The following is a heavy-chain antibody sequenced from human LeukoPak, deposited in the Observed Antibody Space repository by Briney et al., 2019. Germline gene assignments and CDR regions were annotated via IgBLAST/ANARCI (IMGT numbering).Heavy chain of an antibody. CDR2: IYYSGST. CDR3: ARDLEWHDAFDI. D-gene: IGHD3-3*01. CDR1: GGSISSYY. Sequence: PSETLSLTCTVSGGSISSYYWSWIRQPPGKGLEWIGYIYYSGSTNYNPSLKSRVTISVDTSKNQFSLKLSSVTAADTAVYYCARDLEWHDAFDIWGQGTMVTVSS. V-gene: IGHV4-59*01. J-gene: IGHJ3*02.